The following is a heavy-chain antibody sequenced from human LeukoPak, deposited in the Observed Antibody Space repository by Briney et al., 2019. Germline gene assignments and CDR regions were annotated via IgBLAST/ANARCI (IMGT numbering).Heavy chain of an antibody. CDR2: IYYSGST. CDR3: ARGQVYHGSGSYYKTKNWFDP. D-gene: IGHD3-10*01. V-gene: IGHV4-39*07. Sequence: SETLSLTCTVSGGSISSSSYYWGWIRQPPGKGLEWIGSIYYSGSTYYNPSLKSRVTISVDTSKNQFSLKLSSVTAADTAVYYCARGQVYHGSGSYYKTKNWFDPWGQGTLVTVSS. CDR1: GGSISSSSYY. J-gene: IGHJ5*02.